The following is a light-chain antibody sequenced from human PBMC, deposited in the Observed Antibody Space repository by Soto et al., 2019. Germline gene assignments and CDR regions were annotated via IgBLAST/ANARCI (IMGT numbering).Light chain of an antibody. CDR3: CSYAGSITWV. CDR2: EVS. Sequence: QSALTQPASVSGSPGQSITISCTGTSSDVGSYNVVSWYQQHPGKAPKLLIYEVSKRPSGVSNRFSGSKSGNTASLTISGLQAEDEGDYYCCSYAGSITWVFGGGTKLTVL. CDR1: SSDVGSYNV. J-gene: IGLJ3*02. V-gene: IGLV2-23*02.